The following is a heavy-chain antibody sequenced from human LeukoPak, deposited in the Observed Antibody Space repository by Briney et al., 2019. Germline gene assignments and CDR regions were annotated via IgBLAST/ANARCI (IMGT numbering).Heavy chain of an antibody. CDR3: ARVFWSYDFWSGYSEDNWFDP. CDR1: GYTFTSYG. CDR2: INTNTGNP. D-gene: IGHD3-3*01. Sequence: ASVKVSCKASGYTFTSYGISWVRQAPGQGLEWMGWINTNTGNPTYAQGFTGRFVFSLDTSVSTAYLQISSLKAEDTAVYYCARVFWSYDFWSGYSEDNWFDPWGQGTLVTVSS. V-gene: IGHV7-4-1*02. J-gene: IGHJ5*02.